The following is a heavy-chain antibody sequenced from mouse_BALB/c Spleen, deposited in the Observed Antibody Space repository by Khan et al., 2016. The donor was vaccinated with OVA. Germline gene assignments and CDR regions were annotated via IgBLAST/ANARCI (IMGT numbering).Heavy chain of an antibody. D-gene: IGHD1-1*02. V-gene: IGHV5-9-1*01. CDR1: GFTFSSFV. CDR2: ISSAATYT. Sequence: VELVESGGGLVEPGGSLKLSCAASGFTFSSFVMSWVRQTPEKRLEWGATISSAATYTYYQDSIKGRFTISRDNAKNTLYLHMNSLRSDDTAIYYCTNGSYGWFAYWGLGTLVTVST. CDR3: TNGSYGWFAY. J-gene: IGHJ3*01.